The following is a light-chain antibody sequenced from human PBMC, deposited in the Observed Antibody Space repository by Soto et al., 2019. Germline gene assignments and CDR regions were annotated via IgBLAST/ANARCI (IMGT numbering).Light chain of an antibody. V-gene: IGLV2-14*01. Sequence: QSAPTLPASVSPSPGQTITISRTETSSDVGGYNYVSWYQQHPVKAPKLMIYDVTNRPSGVSDRFSGSKSGNTASLTISGLQAEDEADYYCSSYTSSSTPYVFGTGTKVTVL. J-gene: IGLJ1*01. CDR1: SSDVGGYNY. CDR3: SSYTSSSTPYV. CDR2: DVT.